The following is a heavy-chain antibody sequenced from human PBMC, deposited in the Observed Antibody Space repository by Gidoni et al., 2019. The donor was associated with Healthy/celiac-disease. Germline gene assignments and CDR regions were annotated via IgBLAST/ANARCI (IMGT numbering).Heavy chain of an antibody. CDR1: GFTFSSYS. V-gene: IGHV3-21*01. CDR2: ISSSSSYI. Sequence: EVQLVESGGGLVKPGGSLRLSCAASGFTFSSYSMNWVRQAPGKGLECVSSISSSSSYIYYADSVKGRFTISRDNAKNSLYLQMNSLRAEDTAVYYCARAIEEQWLVGSYWGQGTLVTVSS. CDR3: ARAIEEQWLVGSY. D-gene: IGHD6-19*01. J-gene: IGHJ4*02.